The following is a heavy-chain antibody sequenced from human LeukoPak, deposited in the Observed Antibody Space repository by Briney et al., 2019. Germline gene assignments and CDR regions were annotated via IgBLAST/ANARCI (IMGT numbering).Heavy chain of an antibody. V-gene: IGHV4-4*07. Sequence: PSETLSLTGTVSGGSISSYYWSWVRQPAGKGLEWIGRIYTSGSSNYNPSLKSRVTISVDTSKNHFSLKLSSVTAADTAVYYCASSRVVVIATSLDYWGQGTLVTVSS. D-gene: IGHD2-21*01. CDR1: GGSISSYY. CDR3: ASSRVVVIATSLDY. CDR2: IYTSGSS. J-gene: IGHJ4*02.